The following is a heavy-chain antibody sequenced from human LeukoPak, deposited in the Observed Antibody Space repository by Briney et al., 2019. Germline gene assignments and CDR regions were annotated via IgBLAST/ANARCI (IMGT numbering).Heavy chain of an antibody. CDR1: GASISSDNYY. J-gene: IGHJ4*02. CDR2: IYYSGST. Sequence: SETLSLTCTVSGASISSDNYYWGWIRQPPGKGLEWIGSIYYSGSTYYNPSLKSRVTISADTSKNQFSLKLSSVTAADTAVHYCARHSDRGFSSGWYANYFDYWGQGTLVTVSS. V-gene: IGHV4-39*01. D-gene: IGHD6-19*01. CDR3: ARHSDRGFSSGWYANYFDY.